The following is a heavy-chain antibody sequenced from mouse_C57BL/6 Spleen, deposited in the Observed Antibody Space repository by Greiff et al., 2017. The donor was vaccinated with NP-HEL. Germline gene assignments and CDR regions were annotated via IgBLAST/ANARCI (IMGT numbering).Heavy chain of an antibody. Sequence: EVQLVESGGGLVQPGGSLKLSCAASGFTFSDYYMYWVRQTPEKRLEWVAYISNGGGSTYYPDTVKGRFTISRDNAKNTLYLQMSRLKSEDTAMYYCARLTLSYYAMDYWGQRTSVTVSS. J-gene: IGHJ4*01. CDR2: ISNGGGST. CDR1: GFTFSDYY. V-gene: IGHV5-12*01. CDR3: ARLTLSYYAMDY.